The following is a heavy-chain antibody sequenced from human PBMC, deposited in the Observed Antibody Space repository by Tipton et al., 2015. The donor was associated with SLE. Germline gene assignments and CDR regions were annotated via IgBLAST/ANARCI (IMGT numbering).Heavy chain of an antibody. J-gene: IGHJ3*02. D-gene: IGHD2-21*02. CDR2: IYYSGST. V-gene: IGHV4-59*11. CDR1: GGSISSHY. Sequence: TLSLTCTVSGGSISSHYWSWIRQPPGKGLEWIGYIYYSGSTNYNPSLKSRVTISVDRSKNQFSLKLSSVTAADTAVYYCARDRQDGGDYAFDIWGQGTMVTVSS. CDR3: ARDRQDGGDYAFDI.